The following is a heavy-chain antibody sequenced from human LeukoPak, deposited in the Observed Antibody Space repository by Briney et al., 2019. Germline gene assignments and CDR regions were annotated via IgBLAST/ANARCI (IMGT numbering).Heavy chain of an antibody. CDR1: GGSFSGYY. V-gene: IGHV4-34*01. Sequence: PSETLSLTCAVYGGSFSGYYWSWIRQPPGKGLEWIGEINHSGSTNYNPSLKSRVTISVDTSKNQFSLKLSSVTAADTAVYYCARDRGWLDAFDIWGQGTMVTVSS. CDR3: ARDRGWLDAFDI. D-gene: IGHD3-22*01. CDR2: INHSGST. J-gene: IGHJ3*02.